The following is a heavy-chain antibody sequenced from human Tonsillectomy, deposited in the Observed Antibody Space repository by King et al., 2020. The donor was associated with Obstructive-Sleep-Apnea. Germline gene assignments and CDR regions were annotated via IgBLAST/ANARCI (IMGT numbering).Heavy chain of an antibody. J-gene: IGHJ4*02. CDR3: TIDSQGAYVYGVGHY. CDR2: IKEDGSAK. D-gene: IGHD3-16*01. CDR1: GFTFRTYW. Sequence: DVQLVESGGGLVQPGGSLRLSCAASGFTFRTYWMSWVRRAPGEGLEGVANIKEDGSAKHYVDSVKGRFTISRDNAKNLLYLHMDSLRVEDTAAYHCTIDSQGAYVYGVGHYWGQGTLVTVSS. V-gene: IGHV3-7*01.